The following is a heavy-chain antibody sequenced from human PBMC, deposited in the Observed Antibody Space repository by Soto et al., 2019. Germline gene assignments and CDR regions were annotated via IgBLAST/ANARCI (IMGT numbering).Heavy chain of an antibody. Sequence: GGSLRLSCAASGFTFSSYSMNWVRQAPGKGLEWVSSISSSSSYIYYADSVKGRFTISRDNAKNSLYLQMNSLRAEDTAVYYCARGPWPAWYFDYWGQGTLVTVSS. D-gene: IGHD5-12*01. CDR3: ARGPWPAWYFDY. V-gene: IGHV3-21*01. J-gene: IGHJ4*02. CDR1: GFTFSSYS. CDR2: ISSSSSYI.